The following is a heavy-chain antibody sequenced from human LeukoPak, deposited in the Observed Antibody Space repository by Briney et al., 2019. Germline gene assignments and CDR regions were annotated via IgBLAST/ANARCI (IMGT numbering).Heavy chain of an antibody. CDR3: ARHTYYYNSSGYYNWFDP. J-gene: IGHJ5*02. CDR1: GYTFTSYD. V-gene: IGHV1-8*01. CDR2: MNPNSGNT. Sequence: ASVKVSCKASGYTFTSYDINWVRQATGQGLEWMGWMNPNSGNTGYAQNFQGTDTITRNTSISTAYMELSSLRSEHTAVYYCARHTYYYNSSGYYNWFDPWGQGTLVTVSS. D-gene: IGHD3-22*01.